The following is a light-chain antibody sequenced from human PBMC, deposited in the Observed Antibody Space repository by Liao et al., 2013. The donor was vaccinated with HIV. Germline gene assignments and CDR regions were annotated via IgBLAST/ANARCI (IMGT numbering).Light chain of an antibody. Sequence: SYELTQPPSVSVAPGKTARITCGRNNIGSNSVHWYQQKPGQAPVVVIYYNSDRPSGIPERFSGSSSGTTVTLTISGVQAEDEADYYCQSADSSGTCPVFGGGTKLTVL. CDR3: QSADSSGTCPV. J-gene: IGLJ3*02. CDR1: NIGSNS. V-gene: IGLV3-21*01. CDR2: YNS.